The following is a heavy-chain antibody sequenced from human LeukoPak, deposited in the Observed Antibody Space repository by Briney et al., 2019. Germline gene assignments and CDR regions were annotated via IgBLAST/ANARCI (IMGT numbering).Heavy chain of an antibody. CDR3: ARVVDAFDI. J-gene: IGHJ3*02. CDR1: GGTFSSYA. V-gene: IGHV1-69*04. Sequence: GSSVKVSCKASGGTFSSYAISWVRQAPGQGLEWMGRIIPILGIANYAQKFQGRVTITTGESTSTAYMELSSLRSEDTAVYYCARVVDAFDIWGQGTMVTVSS. CDR2: IIPILGIA.